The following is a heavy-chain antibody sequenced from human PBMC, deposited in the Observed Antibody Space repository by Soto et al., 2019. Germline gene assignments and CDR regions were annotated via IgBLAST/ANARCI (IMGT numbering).Heavy chain of an antibody. D-gene: IGHD4-17*01. CDR1: GFTFGSYT. J-gene: IGHJ4*02. CDR3: ARAYGDYSFGDY. Sequence: GGSLRLSCAASGFTFGSYTFHWVRQASGKGLEWVSSISSSSSYIYYADSVQGRFTISRDNAKSSLYLQMNSLRAEDTAMYYCARAYGDYSFGDYWGQGTLVTVSS. CDR2: ISSSSSYI. V-gene: IGHV3-21*01.